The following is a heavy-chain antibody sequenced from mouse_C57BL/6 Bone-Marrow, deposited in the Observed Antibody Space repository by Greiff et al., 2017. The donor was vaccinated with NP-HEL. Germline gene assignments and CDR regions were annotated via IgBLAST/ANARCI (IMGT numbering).Heavy chain of an antibody. CDR1: GYAFTNYL. CDR2: INPGSGGT. V-gene: IGHV1-54*01. Sequence: QVQLQQSGAELVRPGTSVKVSCKASGYAFTNYLIEWVKQRPGQGLEWIGVINPGSGGTNYNEKFKGKATLTADKSSSTAYMQLSSLTSEDSAVYVFARDYGSSYYAMYYWGQGTSVTVSS. CDR3: ARDYGSSYYAMYY. J-gene: IGHJ4*01. D-gene: IGHD1-1*01.